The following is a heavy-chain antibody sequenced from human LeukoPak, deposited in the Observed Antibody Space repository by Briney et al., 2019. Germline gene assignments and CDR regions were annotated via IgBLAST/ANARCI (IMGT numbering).Heavy chain of an antibody. V-gene: IGHV3-7*01. CDR3: ARVRIELGYGIVAIYYYYMDV. CDR2: IKQGGSEK. Sequence: PGGSLRLSCAASGFPFSSYWMSWVRQAPGKGVEGVANIKQGGSEKYYVDSAKGRFTISRDNPKHSLYLQINSLSAADPSVYYCARVRIELGYGIVAIYYYYMDVWGKGTTVTVSS. J-gene: IGHJ6*03. CDR1: GFPFSSYW. D-gene: IGHD5-12*01.